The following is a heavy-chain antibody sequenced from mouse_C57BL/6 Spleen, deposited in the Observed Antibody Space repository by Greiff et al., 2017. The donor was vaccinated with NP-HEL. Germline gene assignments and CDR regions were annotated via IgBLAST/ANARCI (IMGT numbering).Heavy chain of an antibody. CDR3: AGTAQARGFAY. D-gene: IGHD3-2*02. CDR2: IDPSDSYT. V-gene: IGHV1-59*01. Sequence: QVQLQQPGAELVRPGTSVKLSCKASGYTFTSYWMHWVKQRPGQGLEWIGVIDPSDSYTNYNQKFKGKATLTVDTSSSTAYMQRSSLTSEDSAVYYWAGTAQARGFAYWGKGTLVTVSA. CDR1: GYTFTSYW. J-gene: IGHJ3*01.